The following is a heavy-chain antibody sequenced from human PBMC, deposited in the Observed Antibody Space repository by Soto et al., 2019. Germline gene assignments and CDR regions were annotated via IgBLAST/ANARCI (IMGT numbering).Heavy chain of an antibody. Sequence: ASVKVSCKAAGYTFTNYAIHWVRQAPGQRLEWMGWLNPGNGNTKYPQKFQGRVTITRDTSASTAYMFLSSLRSEDTAVYYCARDQGIPYCGGDCYSDWYFDLWGRGTLVTVSS. J-gene: IGHJ2*01. CDR2: LNPGNGNT. CDR3: ARDQGIPYCGGDCYSDWYFDL. D-gene: IGHD2-21*01. CDR1: GYTFTNYA. V-gene: IGHV1-3*01.